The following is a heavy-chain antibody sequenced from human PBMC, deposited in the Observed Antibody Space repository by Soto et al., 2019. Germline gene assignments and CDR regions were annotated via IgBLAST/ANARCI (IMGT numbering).Heavy chain of an antibody. Sequence: GGSLRLSCAASGFTFSSYGMHWVRQAPGKGLEWVAVIWYDGSNKYYADSVKGRFTISRDNSKNTLYLQMNSLRAEDTAVYYCARDRGSSWYGDYWFDPWGQGTLVTVSS. D-gene: IGHD6-13*01. CDR1: GFTFSSYG. J-gene: IGHJ5*02. CDR2: IWYDGSNK. CDR3: ARDRGSSWYGDYWFDP. V-gene: IGHV3-33*01.